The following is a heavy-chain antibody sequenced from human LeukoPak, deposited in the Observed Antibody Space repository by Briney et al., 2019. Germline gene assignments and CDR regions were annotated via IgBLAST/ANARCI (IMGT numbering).Heavy chain of an antibody. Sequence: GGSLRLSCSVSGFTVSSDYMSWVRQAPGRGLEWVSVLYTGGSIAYADSVQGRFTISRDNSRNTLYHQMNSLRPEDTAVYYCATLSSSSPHYWGQGTLVTVSP. D-gene: IGHD6-6*01. J-gene: IGHJ4*02. CDR2: LYTGGSI. CDR3: ATLSSSSPHY. CDR1: GFTVSSDY. V-gene: IGHV3-66*02.